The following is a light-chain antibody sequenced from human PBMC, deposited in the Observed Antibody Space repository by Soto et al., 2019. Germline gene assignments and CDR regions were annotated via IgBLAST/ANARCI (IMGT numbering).Light chain of an antibody. CDR1: QSVRGNY. CDR2: GAS. Sequence: DIVLTQSPGTLSLSPGERATLSCRASQSVRGNYLAWYQQKPGQAPRLLIYGASSRATGIPDRFSGSGSGTYFSITISRLEPEDFAVYYCRQYASSPLYTFGQGTKLEIK. CDR3: RQYASSPLYT. J-gene: IGKJ2*01. V-gene: IGKV3-20*01.